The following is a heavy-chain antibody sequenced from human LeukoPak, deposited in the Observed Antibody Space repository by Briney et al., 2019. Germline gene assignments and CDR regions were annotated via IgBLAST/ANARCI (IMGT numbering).Heavy chain of an antibody. Sequence: GASVKVSCTASGYTFTGYYMHWVRQAPGQGLEWMGWINPNSGGTNYAQKFQGRVTMTRDTSISTAYMEVSSLRSDDTAVYYCARERSGANSYGYWEYWGQGTLVTVSS. J-gene: IGHJ4*02. CDR1: GYTFTGYY. V-gene: IGHV1-2*02. CDR3: ARERSGANSYGYWEY. D-gene: IGHD5-18*01. CDR2: INPNSGGT.